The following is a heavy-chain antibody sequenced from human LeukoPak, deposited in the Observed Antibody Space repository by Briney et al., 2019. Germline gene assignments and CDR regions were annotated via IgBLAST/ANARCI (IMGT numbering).Heavy chain of an antibody. D-gene: IGHD5-18*01. Sequence: PGRSLRLSCAASGFTFSSYAMHWVRQAPGKGLEWVAVISYDGSNKYYADSVKGRFTISRDNSKNTLYLQMNSLRAEDMALYYCAKSGYSYGSLDYWGQGTLVTVSS. J-gene: IGHJ4*02. CDR3: AKSGYSYGSLDY. V-gene: IGHV3-30*04. CDR2: ISYDGSNK. CDR1: GFTFSSYA.